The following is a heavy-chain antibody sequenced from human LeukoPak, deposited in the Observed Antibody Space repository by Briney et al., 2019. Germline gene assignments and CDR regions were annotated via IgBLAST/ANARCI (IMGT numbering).Heavy chain of an antibody. D-gene: IGHD3-10*02. Sequence: SETLSLTCAVSGYSISSGYYWGWSRQPPGKGREGIGSIYYSGSTYYNPSLKRRVTISVDTSKTQFSLKLSSVTAADTAVYYCALSGALGNNNFDYWGQGTLVTVSS. CDR3: ALSGALGNNNFDY. CDR2: IYYSGST. V-gene: IGHV4-38-2*01. CDR1: GYSISSGYY. J-gene: IGHJ4*02.